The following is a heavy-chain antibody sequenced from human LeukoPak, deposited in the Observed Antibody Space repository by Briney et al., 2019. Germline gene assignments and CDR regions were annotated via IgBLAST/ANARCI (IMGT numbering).Heavy chain of an antibody. J-gene: IGHJ6*02. Sequence: LSLTCTVSGGSISSSSYYWGWIRQPPGKGLEWVSYISSSGSTIYYADSVKGRFTISRDNAKNSLYLQMNSLRAEDTAVYYCARDGDYDLPYYYYYGMDVWGQGTTVTVSS. CDR1: GGSISSSSYY. V-gene: IGHV3-11*01. CDR3: ARDGDYDLPYYYYYGMDV. D-gene: IGHD3-3*01. CDR2: ISSSGSTI.